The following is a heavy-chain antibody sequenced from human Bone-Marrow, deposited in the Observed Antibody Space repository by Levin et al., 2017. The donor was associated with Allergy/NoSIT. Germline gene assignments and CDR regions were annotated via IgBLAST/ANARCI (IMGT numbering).Heavy chain of an antibody. CDR1: GFTFSSYG. CDR2: ISYDGSNK. V-gene: IGHV3-30*18. J-gene: IGHJ4*02. Sequence: GESLKISCAASGFTFSSYGMHWVRQAPGKGLEWVAVISYDGSNKYYADSVKGRFTISRDNSKNTLYLQMNSLRAEDTAVYYCAKDRSYNWNQDYWGQGTLVTVSS. CDR3: AKDRSYNWNQDY. D-gene: IGHD1-20*01.